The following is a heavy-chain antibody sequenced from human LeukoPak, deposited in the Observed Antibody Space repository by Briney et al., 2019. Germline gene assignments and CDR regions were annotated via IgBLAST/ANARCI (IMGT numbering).Heavy chain of an antibody. D-gene: IGHD1-26*01. CDR1: GFTFSNHG. J-gene: IGHJ4*02. Sequence: GGSLRLSCAASGFTFSNHGMHWVRQAPGKGLEWVSFIRYDGSSKYYADSVKGRFTVSRDNSKNTLYLQMNSLRAEDTAVYYCAKRWIVGAASYSDYWGQGTLVTVSS. CDR2: IRYDGSSK. V-gene: IGHV3-30*02. CDR3: AKRWIVGAASYSDY.